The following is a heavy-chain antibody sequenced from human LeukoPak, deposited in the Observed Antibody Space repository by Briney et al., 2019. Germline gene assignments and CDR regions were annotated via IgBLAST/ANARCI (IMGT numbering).Heavy chain of an antibody. D-gene: IGHD6-25*01. CDR1: GGSFSGYY. Sequence: SETLSLTCAVYGGSFSGYYWSWIRQPPGKGLEWIGEINHSGSTNYNPSLKSRVTISVDTSKNQFSLKLSSVTAADTAVYYCARDRGRKRGGYAGSAYYYYGMDVWGKGTTVTVSS. CDR3: ARDRGRKRGGYAGSAYYYYGMDV. J-gene: IGHJ6*04. CDR2: INHSGST. V-gene: IGHV4-34*01.